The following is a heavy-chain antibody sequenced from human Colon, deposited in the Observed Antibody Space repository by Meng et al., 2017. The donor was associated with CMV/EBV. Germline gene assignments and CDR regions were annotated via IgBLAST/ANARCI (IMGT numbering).Heavy chain of an antibody. Sequence: CKASGYTFTCYGISWVRQAPGQGLEWMGWISGYNGNTKYAQKIQGRVTMTTDTSTSTVYMELRSLRSDDTAVYYCARHRSTPEFDYWGQGTLVTVSS. CDR1: GYTFTCYG. CDR3: ARHRSTPEFDY. V-gene: IGHV1-18*01. CDR2: ISGYNGNT. D-gene: IGHD2-15*01. J-gene: IGHJ4*02.